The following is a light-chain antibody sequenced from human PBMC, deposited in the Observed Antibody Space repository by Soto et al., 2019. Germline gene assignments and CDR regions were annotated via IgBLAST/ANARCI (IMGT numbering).Light chain of an antibody. J-gene: IGLJ1*01. CDR1: SSDIGAGFD. V-gene: IGLV1-40*01. CDR2: GNT. CDR3: QSYENSRNVHYV. Sequence: QSVLTQPPSVSGAPGQRVTISCTGSSSDIGAGFDVHWYQHLPGTAPKLLIYGNTNRPSGVPGRFSGSKSGTSASLVITGLQAEDEADYYCQSYENSRNVHYVFGTGTKVTVL.